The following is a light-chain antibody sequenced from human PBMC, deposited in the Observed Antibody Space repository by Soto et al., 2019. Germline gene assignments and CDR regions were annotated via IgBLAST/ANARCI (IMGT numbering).Light chain of an antibody. CDR1: SSDVGGYNY. CDR3: TSYAGSSNV. J-gene: IGLJ1*01. Sequence: QSVLTQPPSASGSPGQSVAISCTGTSSDVGGYNYVSWYQQHPGKAPILMIYEVNKRPSGVPYRFSGSKSGNTASLTVSGLPADDDADYYCTSYAGSSNVFGTGTTGTVL. CDR2: EVN. V-gene: IGLV2-8*01.